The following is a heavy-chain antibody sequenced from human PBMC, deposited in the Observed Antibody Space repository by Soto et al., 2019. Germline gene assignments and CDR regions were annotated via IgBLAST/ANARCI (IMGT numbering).Heavy chain of an antibody. J-gene: IGHJ4*02. D-gene: IGHD6-13*01. CDR1: GYSISSSNW. CDR2: IYYSGST. V-gene: IGHV4-28*01. CDR3: ARMVGIAAAGTLDY. Sequence: PSETLSLTCAFSGYSISSSNWWGWIRQPPGKGLEWIGYIYYSGSTYYNPSLKSRVTMSVDTSKNQFSLKLSSVTAVDTAVYYCARMVGIAAAGTLDYWGQGTLVTVSS.